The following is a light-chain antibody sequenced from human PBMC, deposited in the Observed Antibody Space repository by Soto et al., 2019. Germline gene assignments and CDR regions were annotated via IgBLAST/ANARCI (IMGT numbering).Light chain of an antibody. Sequence: DIQMTQSPSTLSASVGDRVTITCRASQSISSWLAWYQQKPGKAPKLLIYDASSLESGVPSRFSGSGSWTEYTLNITSLQPDDFATDYGQQYNSYPWTFGQGTNLESK. J-gene: IGKJ1*01. CDR3: QQYNSYPWT. CDR2: DAS. V-gene: IGKV1-5*01. CDR1: QSISSW.